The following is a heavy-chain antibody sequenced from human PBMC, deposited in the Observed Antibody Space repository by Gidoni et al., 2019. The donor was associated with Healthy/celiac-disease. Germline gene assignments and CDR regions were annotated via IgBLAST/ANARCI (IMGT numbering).Heavy chain of an antibody. D-gene: IGHD3-16*01. Sequence: QVQLQESGPGLVKPSQTLSLTCPLSGGPISSGGYSWSWIRQEPGKGLEWIGYIYYSGSTYYNPSLKSRVTISVDTSKNQFSLKLSSVTAADTAVYYCARDPHRGWFDPWGQGTLVTVSS. CDR1: GGPISSGGYS. CDR3: ARDPHRGWFDP. J-gene: IGHJ5*02. CDR2: IYYSGST. V-gene: IGHV4-31*03.